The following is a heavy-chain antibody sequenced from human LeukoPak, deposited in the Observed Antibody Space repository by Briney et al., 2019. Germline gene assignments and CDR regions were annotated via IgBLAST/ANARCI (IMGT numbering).Heavy chain of an antibody. CDR2: IYYSGST. CDR3: ARVPPVVQNLGWFDP. Sequence: SETLSLTCTVSGGSISSSSYYWGWIRQPPGKGLEWIGSIYYSGSTNYNPSLRSRVTISVDTSKNQFSLKLSSVTAADTAVYYCARVPPVVQNLGWFDPWGQGTLVTVSS. D-gene: IGHD4-23*01. J-gene: IGHJ5*02. CDR1: GGSISSSSYY. V-gene: IGHV4-39*07.